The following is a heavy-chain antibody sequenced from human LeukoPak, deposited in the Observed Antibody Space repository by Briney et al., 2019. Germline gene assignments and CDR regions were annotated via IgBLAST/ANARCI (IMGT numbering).Heavy chain of an antibody. Sequence: KSSETLSLTCTVSGGSFTNYYWSWIRQPPGKGLEWIGYIYYSGSTDYNPSLKSRVTISLDTSENQFSLKLSSVTAADTAMYYCARHEDYGDDAGYFDYWGLGTLVTVSS. J-gene: IGHJ4*02. CDR1: GGSFTNYY. D-gene: IGHD4-17*01. CDR2: IYYSGST. CDR3: ARHEDYGDDAGYFDY. V-gene: IGHV4-59*08.